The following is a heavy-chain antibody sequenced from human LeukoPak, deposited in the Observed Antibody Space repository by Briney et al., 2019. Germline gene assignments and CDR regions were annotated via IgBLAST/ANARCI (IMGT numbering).Heavy chain of an antibody. CDR3: ARLDCSGGSCFFDY. V-gene: IGHV4-4*07. CDR1: GGSISSYY. Sequence: TSETLSLTCTVSGGSISSYYWSWIRQPAGKGLEWIGRIYTSGSTNYNPSLKSRVTMSVDTSKNQFSLKLSSVTAADTAVYYCARLDCSGGSCFFDYWGQGTLVTVSS. D-gene: IGHD2-15*01. J-gene: IGHJ4*02. CDR2: IYTSGST.